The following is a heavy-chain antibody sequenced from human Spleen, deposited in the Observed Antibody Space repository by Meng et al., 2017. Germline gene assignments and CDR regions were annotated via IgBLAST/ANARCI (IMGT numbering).Heavy chain of an antibody. Sequence: QVHLQQGGSGLLKPSETLSLTCAVYGGSFSGYYWSWIRQPPGKGLEWIGEINHSGSTNYNPSLKSRVTISIDTSKNQFSLKLSSVTAADTAVYYCARSLRDYYGSGRLGPWGQGTLVTVSS. D-gene: IGHD3-10*01. CDR3: ARSLRDYYGSGRLGP. V-gene: IGHV4-34*01. CDR2: INHSGST. J-gene: IGHJ5*02. CDR1: GGSFSGYY.